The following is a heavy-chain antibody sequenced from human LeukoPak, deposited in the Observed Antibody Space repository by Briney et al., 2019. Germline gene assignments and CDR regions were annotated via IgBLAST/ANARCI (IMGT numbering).Heavy chain of an antibody. D-gene: IGHD6-19*01. CDR2: INPSGGST. CDR1: GYTFTSYY. Sequence: ASVKVSCKASGYTFTSYYMHWVRQAPGQGLEWMGIINPSGGSTSYAQKFQGRVTMTTDTPTSTAYMELRSLRSDDTAVYYCARDEQWLVPISRPFYGMDVWGQGTTVTVFS. CDR3: ARDEQWLVPISRPFYGMDV. V-gene: IGHV1-46*01. J-gene: IGHJ6*02.